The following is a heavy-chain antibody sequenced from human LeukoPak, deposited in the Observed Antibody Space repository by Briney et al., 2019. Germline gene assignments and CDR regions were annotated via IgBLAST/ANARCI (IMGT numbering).Heavy chain of an antibody. D-gene: IGHD3-10*02. CDR3: AELGITMIGGV. CDR2: VSGSGAHT. V-gene: IGHV3-23*01. J-gene: IGHJ6*04. Sequence: GGSLRLSCAASGFTFSSYAMTWVRQAPGKGLQWVSAVSGSGAHTYYADSVKGRFTISRDNSRDTLYLQMNSLRAEDTAVYYCAELGITMIGGVWGKGTTVTISS. CDR1: GFTFSSYA.